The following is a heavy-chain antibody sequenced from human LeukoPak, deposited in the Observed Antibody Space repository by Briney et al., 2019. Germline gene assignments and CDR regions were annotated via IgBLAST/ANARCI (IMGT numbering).Heavy chain of an antibody. Sequence: GGSLRLSCAASGFNFNNYNMNWVRQAPGKGLEWVANIKQDGSEKNYVDSVKGRFTISRDNAKNSVDLQMNSLRAEDTAVYYCARGGYWGQGTLVTVSS. V-gene: IGHV3-7*01. CDR2: IKQDGSEK. J-gene: IGHJ4*02. CDR1: GFNFNNYN. CDR3: ARGGY.